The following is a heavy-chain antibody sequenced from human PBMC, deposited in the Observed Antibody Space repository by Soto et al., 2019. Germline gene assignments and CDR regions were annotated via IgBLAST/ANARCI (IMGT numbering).Heavy chain of an antibody. CDR1: GGSISSGGYY. J-gene: IGHJ6*02. D-gene: IGHD3-10*01. CDR3: ARGENYYGSGSSSYYYGMDV. CDR2: IYYSGST. Sequence: SETLSLTCTVSGGSISSGGYYWSWIRQHPGKGLEWIGYIYYSGSTYYNPSLKSRVTISVDTSKNQFSLKLSSVTAADTAVYYCARGENYYGSGSSSYYYGMDVWGQGTTVTVSS. V-gene: IGHV4-31*03.